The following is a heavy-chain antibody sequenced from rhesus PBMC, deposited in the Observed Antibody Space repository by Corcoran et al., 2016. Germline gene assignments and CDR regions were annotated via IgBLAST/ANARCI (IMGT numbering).Heavy chain of an antibody. J-gene: IGHJ6*01. D-gene: IGHD6S26*01. V-gene: IGHV1-111*02. CDR3: ATGKAAAGPGYGLDS. CDR1: GYTFTDYY. CDR2: VDPEDVEA. Sequence: EVQLVQSGAEVKKPGASVKISCKASGYTFTDYYLHWVRQAPGKGLEWMGRVDPEDVEAIHAHKFQDRVTSTADMSTDTAYMELSSLRSEDTAVYYCATGKAAAGPGYGLDSWGQGVVVTVSS.